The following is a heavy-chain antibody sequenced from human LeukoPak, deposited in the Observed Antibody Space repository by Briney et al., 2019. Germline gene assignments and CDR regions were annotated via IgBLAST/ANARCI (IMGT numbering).Heavy chain of an antibody. CDR1: GGSISSSSYY. D-gene: IGHD6-13*01. CDR2: IYYSGST. J-gene: IGHJ6*03. Sequence: PSETLSLTCTVSGGSISSSSYYWGWIRQPPGKGLEWIGSIYYSGSTYYNPSLKSRVTISVGTSKNQFSLKLSSVTAADTAVYYCASGLYSSSWPYYYYYYMDVWGKGTTVTVSS. CDR3: ASGLYSSSWPYYYYYYMDV. V-gene: IGHV4-39*01.